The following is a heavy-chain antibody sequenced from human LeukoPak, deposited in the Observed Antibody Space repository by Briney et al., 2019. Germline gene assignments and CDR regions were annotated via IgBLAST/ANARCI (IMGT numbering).Heavy chain of an antibody. CDR1: GGTFTSYA. J-gene: IGHJ5*02. V-gene: IGHV1-69*01. D-gene: IGHD3-3*01. Sequence: SVKVCCKASGGTFTSYAISWVRQAPGQGLEWMGGIIPIFGTANYAQKFQGRVTITADESTSTAYMELSSLRSEDTAVYYCARVAGNVLRFLEWFPNWFDPWGQGTLVTVSS. CDR2: IIPIFGTA. CDR3: ARVAGNVLRFLEWFPNWFDP.